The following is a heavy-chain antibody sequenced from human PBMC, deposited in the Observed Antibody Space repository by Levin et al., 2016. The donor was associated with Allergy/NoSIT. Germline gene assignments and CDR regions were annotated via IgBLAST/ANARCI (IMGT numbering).Heavy chain of an antibody. D-gene: IGHD1-26*01. V-gene: IGHV4-59*08. CDR2: IYYSGST. CDR3: ARHPAVLMWEPNPYYFDY. CDR1: GGSISSYY. J-gene: IGHJ4*02. Sequence: SETLSFTCTVSGGSISSYYWSWIRQPPGKGLEWIGYIYYSGSTNYNPSLKSRVTISVDTSKNQFSLKLSSVTAADTAVYYCARHPAVLMWEPNPYYFDYWGQGTLVTVSS.